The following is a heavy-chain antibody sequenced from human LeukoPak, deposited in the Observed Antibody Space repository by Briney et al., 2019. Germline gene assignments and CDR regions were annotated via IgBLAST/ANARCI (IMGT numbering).Heavy chain of an antibody. J-gene: IGHJ6*03. CDR3: SLVPAAMGGYYYYYMDV. CDR1: GGTLSSYA. Sequence: SVKVSCKASGGTLSSYAISWVRQAPGQGLEWMGGIIPIFGTANYAQKFQGRVTITTDESTSTAYMELSSLRSEDTAVYYCSLVPAAMGGYYYYYMDVWGKGTTVTVSS. D-gene: IGHD2-2*01. CDR2: IIPIFGTA. V-gene: IGHV1-69*05.